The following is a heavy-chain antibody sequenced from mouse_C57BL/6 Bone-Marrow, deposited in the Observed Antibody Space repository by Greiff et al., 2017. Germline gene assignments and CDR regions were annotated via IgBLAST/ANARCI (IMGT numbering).Heavy chain of an antibody. CDR1: GFNIKDDY. V-gene: IGHV14-4*01. D-gene: IGHD1-1*01. CDR3: TTPSTTVVTMDY. J-gene: IGHJ4*01. CDR2: IDPENGDT. Sequence: EVMLVESGAELVRPGASVKLSCTASGFNIKDDYMHWVKQRPEQGLEWIGWIDPENGDTEYASKFQGKATITADTSSNTAYLQLSSLTSEDTAVYYCTTPSTTVVTMDYWGQGTSVTVSS.